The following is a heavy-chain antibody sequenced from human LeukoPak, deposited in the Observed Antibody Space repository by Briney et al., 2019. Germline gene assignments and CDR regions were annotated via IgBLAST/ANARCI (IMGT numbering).Heavy chain of an antibody. V-gene: IGHV3-74*01. CDR3: ARDRDSSGYYPNNWFAP. CDR2: INSDGSST. CDR1: GFTFSSYW. J-gene: IGHJ5*02. Sequence: PGGSLRLSCAASGFTFSSYWMHWVRQAPGKGLVRVSRINSDGSSTAYADSVKGRFTISRDNAQSTLYLQMKSLRAEDTAVYYCARDRDSSGYYPNNWFAPWGQGALVTVSS. D-gene: IGHD3-22*01.